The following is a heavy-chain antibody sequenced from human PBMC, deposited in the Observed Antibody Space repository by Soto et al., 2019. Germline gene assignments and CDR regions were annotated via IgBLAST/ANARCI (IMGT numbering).Heavy chain of an antibody. D-gene: IGHD3-22*01. J-gene: IGHJ4*02. Sequence: PGESLKISCKGSGYTFTTYWIGWVSQMPGKGLEWMGIIYPGDSDTTYSPSFQGQVTISADKSISTAYLQWNSLKASDSAMYYCGRLDSSYYFDYWGQGTLVTVSS. CDR3: GRLDSSYYFDY. CDR1: GYTFTTYW. CDR2: IYPGDSDT. V-gene: IGHV5-51*01.